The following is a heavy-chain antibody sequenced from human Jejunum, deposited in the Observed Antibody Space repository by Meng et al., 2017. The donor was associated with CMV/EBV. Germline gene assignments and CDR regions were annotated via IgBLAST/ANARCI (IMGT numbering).Heavy chain of an antibody. V-gene: IGHV4-30-4*01. J-gene: IGHJ4*02. CDR1: GDSISTGDSY. Sequence: QVQLQESGPGLVEPTQTLSLTCGVSGDSISTGDSYWSWIRQPPGKGLEWIGYIYESGSTTYNPSLESRVTISVDTSKNQFSLKVMSVTAADTAVYYCAREGTNSYYFDYWGQGTLVTVSS. D-gene: IGHD1-14*01. CDR2: IYESGST. CDR3: AREGTNSYYFDY.